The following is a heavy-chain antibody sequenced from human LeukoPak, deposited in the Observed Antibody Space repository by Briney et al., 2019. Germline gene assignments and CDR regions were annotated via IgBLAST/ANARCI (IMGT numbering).Heavy chain of an antibody. J-gene: IGHJ4*02. V-gene: IGHV4-39*02. D-gene: IGHD2-15*01. CDR3: ACTVVAATPSLDY. CDR1: GGSISSSSYY. Sequence: SETLSLTCTVSGGSISSSSYYWTWIRQPPGKGLEWIGSVYYTGSTYYNPSLKSRVTISVDTSNKYFSLKLSSVTAADTAVYYCACTVVAATPSLDYSGQRTLVTVSS. CDR2: VYYTGST.